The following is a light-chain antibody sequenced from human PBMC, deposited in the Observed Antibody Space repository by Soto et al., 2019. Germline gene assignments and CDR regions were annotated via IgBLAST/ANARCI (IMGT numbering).Light chain of an antibody. CDR1: TGAVTSDYY. CDR3: LLYYGGTYV. V-gene: IGLV7-43*01. Sequence: QDVVTQEPSLAVSPGGTVTLTCSSKTGAVTSDYYPNWFQQKPGQAPRALIYSTGNKYSWAPARFSGSLLGGKAALTLSGVQPEDEAEYYCLLYYGGTYVFGTGTKVTVL. CDR2: STG. J-gene: IGLJ1*01.